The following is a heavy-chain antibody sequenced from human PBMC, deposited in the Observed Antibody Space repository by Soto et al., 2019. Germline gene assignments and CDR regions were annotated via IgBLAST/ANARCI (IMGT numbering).Heavy chain of an antibody. CDR2: ITSSSGSTM. CDR1: GFTFSSNG. Sequence: PGGSLRLSCAASGFTFSSNGMNWVRQAPGKGLEWISYITSSSGSTMYYADSVKGRFIISRDNAKNSVYLQMNSLRDEDTAVYYCASDVFARPGYWGQGTLVTVSS. V-gene: IGHV3-48*02. CDR3: ASDVFARPGY. D-gene: IGHD3-3*01. J-gene: IGHJ1*01.